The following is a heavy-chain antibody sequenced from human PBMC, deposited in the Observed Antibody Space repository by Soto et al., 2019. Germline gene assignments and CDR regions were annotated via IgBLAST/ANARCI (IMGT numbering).Heavy chain of an antibody. V-gene: IGHV3-30*18. Sequence: QVQLVESGGGVVQPGRSVRLSRAASGFSFSNFAMHWVRQAPGKGLEWVAVISHDGSNKYHADSVKGRFTISRDNSKNTVFLQMNSLSPEDGAVYYCVKPNNSGWYTPYYYYFGMDVWGQGTTLTVSS. CDR3: VKPNNSGWYTPYYYYFGMDV. CDR2: ISHDGSNK. CDR1: GFSFSNFA. D-gene: IGHD6-19*01. J-gene: IGHJ6*02.